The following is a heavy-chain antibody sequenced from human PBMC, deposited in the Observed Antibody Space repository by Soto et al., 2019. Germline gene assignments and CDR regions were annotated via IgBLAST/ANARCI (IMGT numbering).Heavy chain of an antibody. CDR1: GFTFSSYG. J-gene: IGHJ4*02. CDR2: ISYDGSNK. V-gene: IGHV3-30*03. D-gene: IGHD6-19*01. Sequence: QVQLVESGGGVVQPGRSLRLSCAASGFTFSSYGMHWVRQAPGKGLEWVAVISYDGSNKYYADSVKGRFTISRDNSKNTLYLQMNRLRAEDTAVYYCTRGRYSSGWVGFDYWGQGTLVTVSS. CDR3: TRGRYSSGWVGFDY.